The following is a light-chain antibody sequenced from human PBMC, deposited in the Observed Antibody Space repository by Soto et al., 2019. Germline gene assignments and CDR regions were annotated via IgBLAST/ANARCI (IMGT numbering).Light chain of an antibody. Sequence: EIVLTQSPGTLSLSPGDRATLSCRASQSVRSNFSAWYQQKPGQAPKFLIYDASTRATGIPDRFTGSGSGTDLTLTISRLEPQDFAVYYCQQYGGLPLTFGGGTKVKIK. CDR1: QSVRSNF. CDR3: QQYGGLPLT. CDR2: DAS. V-gene: IGKV3-20*01. J-gene: IGKJ4*01.